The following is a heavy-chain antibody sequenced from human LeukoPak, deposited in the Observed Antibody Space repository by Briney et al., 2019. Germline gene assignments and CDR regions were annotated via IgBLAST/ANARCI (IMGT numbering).Heavy chain of an antibody. Sequence: SGSLRLSCAASGFTFSSYSMNWVRQAPGKGLEWVSYISSSSSNIYYAESVKGRFTISRDNAKNSLYLQMNSLRAEDTAVYYCARGGRDCSSTSCYFLDYWGQGTLVTVSS. D-gene: IGHD2-2*01. J-gene: IGHJ4*02. V-gene: IGHV3-48*04. CDR1: GFTFSSYS. CDR2: ISSSSSNI. CDR3: ARGGRDCSSTSCYFLDY.